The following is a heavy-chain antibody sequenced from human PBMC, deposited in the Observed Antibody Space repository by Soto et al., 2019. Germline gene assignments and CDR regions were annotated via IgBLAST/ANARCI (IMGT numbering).Heavy chain of an antibody. Sequence: SETLSLTCTVSGGSISSYYWSWIRQPPGKGLEWIGYIYYSGSTNYNPSLKSRVTISVDTSKNQFSLKLSSVTAADTAVYYCARDSSSWYTDYYGMDVWGQGTTVTVSS. J-gene: IGHJ6*02. CDR3: ARDSSSWYTDYYGMDV. V-gene: IGHV4-59*01. CDR1: GGSISSYY. D-gene: IGHD6-13*01. CDR2: IYYSGST.